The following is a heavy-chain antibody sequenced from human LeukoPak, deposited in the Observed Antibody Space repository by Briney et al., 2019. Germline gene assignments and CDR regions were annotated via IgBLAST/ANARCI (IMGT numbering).Heavy chain of an antibody. Sequence: ASVKVSCKASGYTFTGYYMHWVRQAPGQGLEWMGWINPNSGGTNYAQKFQGRVTMTRDTSISTAYMELSRLRSDDTAVYYCARDRVPFHPRAHFDYWGQGTLVTVSS. V-gene: IGHV1-2*02. CDR3: ARDRVPFHPRAHFDY. D-gene: IGHD3-10*01. CDR1: GYTFTGYY. J-gene: IGHJ4*02. CDR2: INPNSGGT.